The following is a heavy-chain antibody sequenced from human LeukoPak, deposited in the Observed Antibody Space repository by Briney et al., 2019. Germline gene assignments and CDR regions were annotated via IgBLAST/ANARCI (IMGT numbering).Heavy chain of an antibody. CDR3: ARDTTLGRTEY. CDR1: GFTFCNYW. CDR2: IKSDGSIT. D-gene: IGHD1-1*01. V-gene: IGHV3-74*01. J-gene: IGHJ4*02. Sequence: GGSLRLSCAASGFTFCNYWMHWVRQVPGKGLVWVSRIKSDGSITSYADSAKGRFTISRDNAKNTLYLQTNSLRVDDTAVYYCARDTTLGRTEYWGQGTLVTVAS.